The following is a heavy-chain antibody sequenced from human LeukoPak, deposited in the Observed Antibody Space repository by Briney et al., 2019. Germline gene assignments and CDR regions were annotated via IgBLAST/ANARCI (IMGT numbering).Heavy chain of an antibody. CDR1: GGSISSYY. Sequence: ETLSLTCTVSGGSISSYYWSWIRQPPGKGLEWIGYIYYSGSTNYNPSLKSRVTISVDTSKNQFSLKLGSVTAADTAVYYCARVLGSSGYYRYYYGMDVWGQGTTVTVSS. V-gene: IGHV4-59*01. CDR3: ARVLGSSGYYRYYYGMDV. J-gene: IGHJ6*02. D-gene: IGHD3-22*01. CDR2: IYYSGST.